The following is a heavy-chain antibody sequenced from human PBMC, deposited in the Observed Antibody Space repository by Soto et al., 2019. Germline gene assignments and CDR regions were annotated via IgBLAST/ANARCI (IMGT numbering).Heavy chain of an antibody. CDR1: GGSISSSSYY. Sequence: SETPSLTCTVSGGSISSSSYYWGWIRQPPGKGLEWIGSIYYSGSTYYNPSLKSRVTISVDTSKNQFSLKLSSVTAADTAVYYCARTLPNRQLFDSWSQGTLVTAPQ. CDR2: IYYSGST. D-gene: IGHD1-1*01. CDR3: ARTLPNRQLFDS. V-gene: IGHV4-39*01. J-gene: IGHJ4*02.